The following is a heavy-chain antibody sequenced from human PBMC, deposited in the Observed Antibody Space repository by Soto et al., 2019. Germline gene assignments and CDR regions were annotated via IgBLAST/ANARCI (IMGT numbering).Heavy chain of an antibody. CDR1: GGSISSGGYY. CDR2: IYYSGST. CDR3: AREMVRGVIFVNWFDP. D-gene: IGHD3-10*01. V-gene: IGHV4-31*03. J-gene: IGHJ5*02. Sequence: TLSLTCTVSGGSISSGGYYWSWIRQHPGKGLEWIGYIYYSGSTYYNPSLKSRVTISVDTSKNQFSLKLSSVTAADTAVYYCAREMVRGVIFVNWFDPWGQGTLVTVSS.